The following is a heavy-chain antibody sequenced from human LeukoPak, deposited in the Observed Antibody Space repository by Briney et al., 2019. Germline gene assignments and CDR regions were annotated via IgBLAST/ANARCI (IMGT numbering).Heavy chain of an antibody. Sequence: GGSLRLSRAASGFPFSGYWMSWVRQAPGKGLEWVANIKQDGSEKYYVDSVKGRFTMSRDNAKNSLYLQMNSLRGEDTAVYYCARLTGTTGFDYWGQGTLVTVSS. V-gene: IGHV3-7*01. J-gene: IGHJ4*02. CDR2: IKQDGSEK. D-gene: IGHD1-1*01. CDR3: ARLTGTTGFDY. CDR1: GFPFSGYW.